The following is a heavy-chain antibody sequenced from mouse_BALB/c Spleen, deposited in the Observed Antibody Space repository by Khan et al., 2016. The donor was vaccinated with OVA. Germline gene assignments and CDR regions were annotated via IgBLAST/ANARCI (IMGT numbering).Heavy chain of an antibody. CDR2: INPSTDYT. CDR3: VNHGSSSAWFTY. D-gene: IGHD1-1*01. V-gene: IGHV1-7*01. J-gene: IGHJ3*01. CDR1: GYTFTSYW. Sequence: QVQLQQSGAELAKPGASVKMSCKASGYTFTSYWMHWVKQRPGQGLEWIGYINPSTDYTEYNQKFKDKATLTADKSSSPAYMQLTSLTAEDSAIYVWVNHGSSSAWFTYWGQGTLVTVSA.